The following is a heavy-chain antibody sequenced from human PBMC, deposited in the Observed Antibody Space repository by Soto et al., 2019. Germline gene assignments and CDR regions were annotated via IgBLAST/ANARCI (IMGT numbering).Heavy chain of an antibody. CDR3: ARSGDDCSGGTCSKDFDL. J-gene: IGHJ4*02. D-gene: IGHD2-15*01. Sequence: PGGSLRLSCAASGFTFSSYAMSWVRQAPGKGLEWVSAISGSGGSTYYADSVKGRFTISRDNAKNSLYLQMNSLRAEDTAVYYCARSGDDCSGGTCSKDFDLWGQGTLVTVSS. V-gene: IGHV3-23*01. CDR1: GFTFSSYA. CDR2: ISGSGGST.